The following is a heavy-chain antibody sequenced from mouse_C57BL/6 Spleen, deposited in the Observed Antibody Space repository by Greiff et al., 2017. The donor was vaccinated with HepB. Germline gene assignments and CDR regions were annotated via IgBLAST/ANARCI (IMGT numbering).Heavy chain of an antibody. Sequence: VQLQQPGAELVRPGSSVKLSCKASGYTFTSYWMHWVKQRPIQGLEWIGNIDPSDSETHYNQKFKDKATLTVDKSSSTAYMQLSSLTSEDSAVYYCARNCDRYYFDYWGQGTTLTVSS. D-gene: IGHD4-1*01. CDR2: IDPSDSET. CDR1: GYTFTSYW. CDR3: ARNCDRYYFDY. J-gene: IGHJ2*01. V-gene: IGHV1-52*01.